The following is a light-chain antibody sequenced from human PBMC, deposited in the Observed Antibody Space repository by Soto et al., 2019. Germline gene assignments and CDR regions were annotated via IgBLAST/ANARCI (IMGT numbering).Light chain of an antibody. V-gene: IGKV1-5*03. CDR1: QSISSW. CDR3: QQYNSWWT. J-gene: IGKJ2*02. CDR2: KAS. Sequence: DIQMTQSPSTLSASVGDRVTITCRASQSISSWLAWYQQKPGKAPKLLIYKASSLESWVPSRFSGSGSGTEFTLTISSLQPDDFATYYCQQYNSWWTFGQGTKLEIK.